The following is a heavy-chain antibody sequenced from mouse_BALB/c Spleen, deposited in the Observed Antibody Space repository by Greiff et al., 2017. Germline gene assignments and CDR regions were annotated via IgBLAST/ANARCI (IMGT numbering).Heavy chain of an antibody. CDR2: INPGSGGT. CDR1: GYAFTNYL. CDR3: ARWLEYYVDY. J-gene: IGHJ2*01. Sequence: QVQLQQSGAELVRPGTSVKVSCKASGYAFTNYLIEWVKQRPGQGLEWIGVINPGSGGTNYNEKFKGKATLTADKSSSTAYMQLSSLTSYDSAVYFCARWLEYYVDYWGQGTTLTVSS. D-gene: IGHD2-2*01. V-gene: IGHV1-54*01.